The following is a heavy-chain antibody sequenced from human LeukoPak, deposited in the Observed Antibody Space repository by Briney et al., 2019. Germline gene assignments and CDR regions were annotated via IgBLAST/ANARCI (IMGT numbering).Heavy chain of an antibody. V-gene: IGHV4-31*03. D-gene: IGHD1-26*01. CDR3: ARDPAIVGATHYYYGMDV. CDR1: GGSISSGGYY. CDR2: IYYSGST. J-gene: IGHJ6*02. Sequence: PSQTLSLTCTVSGGSISSGGYYWSWIRQHPGKGLEWIGYIYYSGSTNYNPSLKSRVTISVDTSKNQFSLKLSSVTAADTAVYYCARDPAIVGATHYYYGMDVWGQGTTVTVSS.